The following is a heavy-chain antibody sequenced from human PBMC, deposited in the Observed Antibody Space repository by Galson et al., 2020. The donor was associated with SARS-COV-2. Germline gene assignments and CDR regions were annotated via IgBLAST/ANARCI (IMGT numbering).Heavy chain of an antibody. D-gene: IGHD3-9*01. CDR3: ARDDYDILLYYVTTEPDQIDY. CDR2: ISYDGSNK. J-gene: IGHJ4*02. CDR1: GFTFSSYA. Sequence: GESLKISCAASGFTFSSYAMHWVRQAPGKGLEWVAVISYDGSNKYYADSVKGRFTISRDNSKNTLYLQMNSLRAEDTAVYYCARDDYDILLYYVTTEPDQIDYWGQGTLVTVSS. V-gene: IGHV3-30*01.